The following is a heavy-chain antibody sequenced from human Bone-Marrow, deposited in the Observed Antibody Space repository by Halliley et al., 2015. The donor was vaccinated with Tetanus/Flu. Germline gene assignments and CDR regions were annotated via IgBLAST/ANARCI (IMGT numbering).Heavy chain of an antibody. CDR2: IITVFGTT. CDR3: ARGGKYQLLSPDY. D-gene: IGHD2-2*01. Sequence: QVQLVQSGAEVKKPGSSVKVSCKASGGTFNNYAISWVRQAPGQGLEWMGGIITVFGTTNYAQKFQGRVTITADESTRTAYMELSSLRSEDPAVYYCARGGKYQLLSPDYWGQGTLVTVSS. CDR1: GGTFNNYA. J-gene: IGHJ4*02. V-gene: IGHV1-69*01.